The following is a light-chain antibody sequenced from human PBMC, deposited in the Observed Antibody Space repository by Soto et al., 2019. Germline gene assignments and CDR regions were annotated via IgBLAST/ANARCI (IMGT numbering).Light chain of an antibody. CDR2: KAS. CDR3: QQYNFYPLT. J-gene: IGKJ4*01. V-gene: IGKV1-5*03. CDR1: QSISSW. Sequence: DIQMTQSPSTLSASVGDRVTITCRASQSISSWLAWYQQKPGKAPKLLIYKASSLESGVPSRLSGSGSGTEFTLTISTLQPDDFASYYCQQYNFYPLTFGGGTKVEIK.